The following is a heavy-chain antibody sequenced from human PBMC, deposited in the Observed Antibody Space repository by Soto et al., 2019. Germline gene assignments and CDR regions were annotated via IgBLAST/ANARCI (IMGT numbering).Heavy chain of an antibody. Sequence: KPSETLSLTCTVSGVSIRASSYYWGWIRQPPGTGLEWIGTIYYNGETFYHPSLKSRITMSIHTSKNQFSLNMTSVTAADTAVYYCARHGSYWGQGTLVTVSS. J-gene: IGHJ4*02. CDR1: GVSIRASSYY. CDR3: ARHGSY. V-gene: IGHV4-39*01. CDR2: IYYNGET.